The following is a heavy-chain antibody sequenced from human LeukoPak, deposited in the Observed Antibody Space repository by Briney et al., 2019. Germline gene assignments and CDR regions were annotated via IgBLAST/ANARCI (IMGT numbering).Heavy chain of an antibody. CDR2: INSDGDT. CDR1: GFSFSSDW. Sequence: PGGSLRLSCAASGFSFSSDWIYWVRQAPGKGLVWVSRINSDGDTDYADAVKGRFTISRDNAKNTLYLQMNCLRAEDTAVYHCVKGAPMDYWGQGTLVTVSS. V-gene: IGHV3-74*01. J-gene: IGHJ4*02. CDR3: VKGAPMDY.